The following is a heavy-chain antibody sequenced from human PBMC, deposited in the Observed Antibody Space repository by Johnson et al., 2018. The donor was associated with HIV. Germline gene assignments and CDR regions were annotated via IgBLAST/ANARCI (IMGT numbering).Heavy chain of an antibody. Sequence: VQLVESGGGLVQPGGSLRLSCAASGFTFSSYWMSWVRQAPGKGLEWVANIKQDGSEKYYVDSVKGRFTISRDNSKNTLYLQMNSLRAEDTAVYYCAREAGGEAVAGPEMDAFDIWGQGTMVTVSS. V-gene: IGHV3-7*01. D-gene: IGHD6-19*01. CDR2: IKQDGSEK. CDR1: GFTFSSYW. J-gene: IGHJ3*02. CDR3: AREAGGEAVAGPEMDAFDI.